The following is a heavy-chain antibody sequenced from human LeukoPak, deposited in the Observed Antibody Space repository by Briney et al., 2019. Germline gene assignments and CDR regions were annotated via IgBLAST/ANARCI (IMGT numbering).Heavy chain of an antibody. V-gene: IGHV4-39*02. CDR2: IYYDGSG. D-gene: IGHD3-10*01. J-gene: IGHJ4*02. Sequence: PSETLSLTCTVSGGSISSSTYYWGWIRQPPGKGLEWIGTIYYDGSGYNNPSLKSRVTIFVDTSKNHFSLRLSSLTAADTAVYYCARWQSSGAYFDYWGQGALVTVSS. CDR3: ARWQSSGAYFDY. CDR1: GGSISSSTYY.